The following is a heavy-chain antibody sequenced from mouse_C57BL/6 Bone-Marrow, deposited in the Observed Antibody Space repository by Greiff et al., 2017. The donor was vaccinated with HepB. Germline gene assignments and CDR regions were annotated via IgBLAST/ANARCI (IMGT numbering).Heavy chain of an antibody. Sequence: EVQGVESGGGLVKPGGSLKLSCAASGFTFSSYAMSWVRQTPEKRLEWVATISDGGSYTYYPDNVKGRFTISRDNAKNNLYLQMSHLKSEDTAMYYCARGPYKGGYYFDYWGQGTTLTVSS. J-gene: IGHJ2*01. CDR1: GFTFSSYA. CDR3: ARGPYKGGYYFDY. V-gene: IGHV5-4*01. D-gene: IGHD1-3*01. CDR2: ISDGGSYT.